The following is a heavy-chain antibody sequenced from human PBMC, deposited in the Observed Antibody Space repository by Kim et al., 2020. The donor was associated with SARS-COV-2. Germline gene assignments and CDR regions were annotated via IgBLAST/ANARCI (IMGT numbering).Heavy chain of an antibody. D-gene: IGHD3-3*01. Sequence: GGSLRLSCAASGFTFSSYWMSWVRQAPGKGLEWVANIKQDGSEKYYVDSVKGRFTISRDNAKNSLYLQMNSLRAEDTAVYYCARDSYDFWSGYYTYYYYGIDVWGQGTTVTVSS. CDR1: GFTFSSYW. CDR2: IKQDGSEK. V-gene: IGHV3-7*01. J-gene: IGHJ6*02. CDR3: ARDSYDFWSGYYTYYYYGIDV.